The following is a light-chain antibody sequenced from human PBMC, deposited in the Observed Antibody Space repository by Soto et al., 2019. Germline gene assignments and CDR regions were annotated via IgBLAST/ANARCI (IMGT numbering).Light chain of an antibody. J-gene: IGKJ1*01. CDR2: GVS. V-gene: IGKV3-20*01. CDR3: QQYNDWPLT. CDR1: QSVTSNY. Sequence: EVVMTQSPATLSVSPGERATLSCRASQSVTSNYLAWYQQKPGQAPRLLIYGVSSRATGVPDRFSGSGSGTDFTLTISRLEPEAFAVYYCQQYNDWPLTFGQGTKV.